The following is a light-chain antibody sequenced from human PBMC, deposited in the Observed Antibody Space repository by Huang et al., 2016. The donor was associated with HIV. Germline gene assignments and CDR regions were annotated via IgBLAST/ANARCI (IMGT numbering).Light chain of an antibody. V-gene: IGKV1-33*01. CDR3: QQYDDLPIT. CDR1: QDINNY. Sequence: DIQMTQSPSSLSVSVGDRVTITCQASQDINNYINWYQQKPGKAPKVLISDASDLEKGVPSRFSGSGSGTHFTFTISSLQPEDIGTYYCQQYDDLPITFGQGTRLDMK. J-gene: IGKJ5*01. CDR2: DAS.